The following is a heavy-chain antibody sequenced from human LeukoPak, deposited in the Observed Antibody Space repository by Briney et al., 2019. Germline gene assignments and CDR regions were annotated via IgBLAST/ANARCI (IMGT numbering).Heavy chain of an antibody. CDR3: AKFRSSRSGSLDFYFDY. J-gene: IGHJ4*02. D-gene: IGHD3-3*01. CDR2: IINSGVRT. V-gene: IGHV3-23*01. CDR1: GFIFSNYA. Sequence: GGSLRLSCAASGFIFSNYAMGWVRQAPGKGLEWVSPIINSGVRTYTADSVKGRLTISRDNSKNTLYLQMNSLRAEDTAVYYCAKFRSSRSGSLDFYFDYWGQGSLVTVSS.